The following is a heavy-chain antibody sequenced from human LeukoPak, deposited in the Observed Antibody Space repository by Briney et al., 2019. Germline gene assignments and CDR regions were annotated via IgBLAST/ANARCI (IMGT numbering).Heavy chain of an antibody. CDR3: ARGRRDGYNAAYYFDY. CDR1: GGSISSYY. Sequence: PSETLSLTCTVSGGSISSYYWSWIRQPAGKGLEWIGRIYTSGSTNYNPSLKSRVTMSVDTSKNQFSLKLSSVTAADTAVYYCARGRRDGYNAAYYFDYWGQGTLVTVSS. V-gene: IGHV4-4*07. J-gene: IGHJ4*02. D-gene: IGHD5-24*01. CDR2: IYTSGST.